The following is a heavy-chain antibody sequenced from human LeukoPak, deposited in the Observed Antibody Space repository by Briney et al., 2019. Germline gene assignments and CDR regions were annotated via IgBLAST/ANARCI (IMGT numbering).Heavy chain of an antibody. CDR3: ARRPTGDPKFDY. V-gene: IGHV4-59*08. Sequence: KPSETLSLTCSVSGGSISNYFWTWIQQPPGKGLEWIGYIYSSGSTYYNPSLKSRVTISVDTSKNRFSLKLSTVTAADTAVYYCARRPTGDPKFDYWGQGTLVTVSS. CDR1: GGSISNYF. CDR2: IYSSGST. J-gene: IGHJ4*02. D-gene: IGHD7-27*01.